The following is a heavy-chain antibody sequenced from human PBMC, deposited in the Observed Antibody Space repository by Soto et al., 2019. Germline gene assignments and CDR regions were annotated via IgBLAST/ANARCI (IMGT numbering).Heavy chain of an antibody. V-gene: IGHV4-31*03. CDR3: ARGDNFGGNYYFDY. Sequence: PSETLSLTCTVSGGSISSGAYYWSWIRHHPGKGLEWIGYIYYSGTTYYNPSLKSRVSISVDTSKNQISLRLSSVTAADTAVYYCARGDNFGGNYYFDYWGLGTLVTVSS. D-gene: IGHD3-10*01. CDR2: IYYSGTT. J-gene: IGHJ4*01. CDR1: GGSISSGAYY.